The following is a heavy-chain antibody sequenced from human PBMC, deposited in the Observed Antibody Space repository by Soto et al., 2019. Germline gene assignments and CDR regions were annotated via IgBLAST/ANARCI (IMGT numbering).Heavy chain of an antibody. D-gene: IGHD3-10*01. CDR2: IYYNGST. J-gene: IGHJ6*02. Sequence: SETLSLTCTVSGRSISSGGYYWSWIRQHPGKGQERIGYIYYNGSTYYKTSLKSRVNILVDTSKKKFSLKLISVTAADTAVYYFARSIITMVRGVISTNYYYYGMDVWGQGTTVT. V-gene: IGHV4-31*03. CDR3: ARSIITMVRGVISTNYYYYGMDV. CDR1: GRSISSGGYY.